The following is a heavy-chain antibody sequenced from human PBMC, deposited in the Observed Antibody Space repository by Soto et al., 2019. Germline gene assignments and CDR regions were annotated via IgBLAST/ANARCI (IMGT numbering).Heavy chain of an antibody. CDR2: INPSGGST. Sequence: ASVKVSCKASGYTFTSYYMHWVRQAPGQGLEWMGIINPSGGSTSYAQKFQGRVTMTRDTSTSTVYMELSSLRSEDTAVYYCARTRYDILTGHHAFDIWGQGTMVTVSS. CDR3: ARTRYDILTGHHAFDI. D-gene: IGHD3-9*01. J-gene: IGHJ3*02. CDR1: GYTFTSYY. V-gene: IGHV1-46*01.